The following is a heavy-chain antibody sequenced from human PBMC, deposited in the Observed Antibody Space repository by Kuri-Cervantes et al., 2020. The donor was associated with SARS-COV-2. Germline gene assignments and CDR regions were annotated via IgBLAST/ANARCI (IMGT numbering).Heavy chain of an antibody. CDR2: IRSKTQGGTT. CDR3: SRYATIPSWRDYYYYYYLDV. CDR1: GFTFSGYW. Sequence: GESLKISCAASGFTFSGYWMNWVRQAPGKGLEWVSFIRSKTQGGTTEDAASVRGRFTISRDDSKSIAYLQMDSLKIEDTAVYYCSRYATIPSWRDYYYYYYLDVWGKGTTVTVSS. V-gene: IGHV3-49*04. D-gene: IGHD2-2*01. J-gene: IGHJ6*03.